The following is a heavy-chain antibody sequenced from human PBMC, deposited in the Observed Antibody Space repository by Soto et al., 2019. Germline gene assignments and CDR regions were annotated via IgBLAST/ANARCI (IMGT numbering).Heavy chain of an antibody. J-gene: IGHJ5*02. D-gene: IGHD3-3*01. Sequence: GESLKMSGRGSGYGFTSYWVGGVRQMPGKGLEWMGIIYPGDSDTRYSPSFQGQVTISADKSISTAYLQWSSLKASDTAMYYCARLLGRITIFGVVPNWFDPWGQGTLVTVS. CDR1: GYGFTSYW. CDR3: ARLLGRITIFGVVPNWFDP. CDR2: IYPGDSDT. V-gene: IGHV5-51*01.